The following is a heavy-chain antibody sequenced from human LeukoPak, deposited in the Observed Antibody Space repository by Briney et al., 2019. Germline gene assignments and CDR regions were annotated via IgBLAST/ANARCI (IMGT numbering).Heavy chain of an antibody. CDR2: IYTSGST. Sequence: PSETLSLTCTVSGGSISSYYWSWIRQPAGKGLEWIGRIYTSGSTNYNPSLKSRVTMSVDTSKNQFSLKLSSVTAADTAVYYCARDRRDDSSGYWVLGAFDIWGQGTMVTLSS. D-gene: IGHD3-22*01. CDR3: ARDRRDDSSGYWVLGAFDI. V-gene: IGHV4-4*07. CDR1: GGSISSYY. J-gene: IGHJ3*02.